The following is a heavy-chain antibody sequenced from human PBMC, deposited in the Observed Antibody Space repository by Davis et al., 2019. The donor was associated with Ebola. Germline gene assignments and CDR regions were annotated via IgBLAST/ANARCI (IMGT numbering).Heavy chain of an antibody. CDR1: GYTFTSYG. V-gene: IGHV1-46*01. D-gene: IGHD2-21*02. J-gene: IGHJ3*02. CDR3: AREGGGPVVTAIPASNSDNHDAFDI. CDR2: INPSGGST. Sequence: ASVKVSCKASGYTFTSYGISWVRQAPGQGLEWMGIINPSGGSTSYAQKFQGRVTMTRDTSTSTVYMELSSLRSEDTAVYYCAREGGGPVVTAIPASNSDNHDAFDIWGQGTMVTVSS.